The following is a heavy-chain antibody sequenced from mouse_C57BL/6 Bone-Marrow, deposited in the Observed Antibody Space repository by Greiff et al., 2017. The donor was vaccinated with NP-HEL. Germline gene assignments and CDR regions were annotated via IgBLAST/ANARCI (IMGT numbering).Heavy chain of an antibody. D-gene: IGHD2-5*01. CDR1: GFSLTSYG. Sequence: QVQLKQSGPGLVQPSQSLSITCTVSGFSLTSYGVHWVRQSPGKGLEWLGVIWRGGSTDYNAAFMSRLSITKDNSKSQVFFKMNSLQADDTAIYYCAKRDYYSKEDYAMDYWGQGTSVTVSS. CDR2: IWRGGST. V-gene: IGHV2-5*01. J-gene: IGHJ4*01. CDR3: AKRDYYSKEDYAMDY.